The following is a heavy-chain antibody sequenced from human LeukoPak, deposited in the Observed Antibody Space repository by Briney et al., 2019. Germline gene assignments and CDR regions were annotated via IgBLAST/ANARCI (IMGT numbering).Heavy chain of an antibody. V-gene: IGHV4-59*12. D-gene: IGHD5-18*01. Sequence: PSETLSLTCTVSGGSISSYYWSWIRQPPGKGLEWIGYIYYSGSTNYNPSLKSRVTMSVDTSKNQFSLKLSSVTAADTAVYYCAREAEDTAMAIDYWGQGTLVTVSS. J-gene: IGHJ4*02. CDR2: IYYSGST. CDR1: GGSISSYY. CDR3: AREAEDTAMAIDY.